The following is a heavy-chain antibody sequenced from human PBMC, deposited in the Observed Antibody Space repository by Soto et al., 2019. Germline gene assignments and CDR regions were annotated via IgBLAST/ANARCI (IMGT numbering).Heavy chain of an antibody. V-gene: IGHV3-33*01. D-gene: IGHD6-19*01. CDR2: IWYDGSNI. CDR3: ARAPDPVAGTVPFDY. Sequence: PGGSLRLSCAASGFTFSSYGMHWVRQAPGKGLEWVAVIWYDGSNIYYADSVKGRFTISRDNSKNTLYLQMNSLRAEDTAVYYCARAPDPVAGTVPFDYWGQGTLVTVSS. CDR1: GFTFSSYG. J-gene: IGHJ4*02.